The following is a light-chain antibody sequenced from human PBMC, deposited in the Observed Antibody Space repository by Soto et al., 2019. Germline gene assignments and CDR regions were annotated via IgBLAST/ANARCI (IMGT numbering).Light chain of an antibody. J-gene: IGKJ2*01. CDR2: GAS. V-gene: IGKV3-15*01. CDR1: QSISNT. CDR3: QQYNDWPRN. Sequence: EIVMTQSPATLSVSPGERATLSCRASQSISNTLAWFQQKPGQGPRLLIYGASTRATGIPARFSGSGSGTEFTLTISSLQSEDFAVYFCQQYNDWPRNFGQGTTLEIK.